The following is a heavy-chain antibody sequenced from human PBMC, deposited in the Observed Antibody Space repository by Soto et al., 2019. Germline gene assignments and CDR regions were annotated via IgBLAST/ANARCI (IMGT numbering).Heavy chain of an antibody. V-gene: IGHV4-4*02. CDR1: GGSISSSNW. CDR3: ARDLAQQLDQKVHHYYGMDV. Sequence: SETLSLTCAVSGGSISSSNWWSWVRQPPGKGLEWIGEIYHSGSTNYNPSLKSRVTISVDKSKNQFSLKLSSVTAADTAVYYCARDLAQQLDQKVHHYYGMDVWGQGTTVTVSS. CDR2: IYHSGST. J-gene: IGHJ6*02. D-gene: IGHD6-13*01.